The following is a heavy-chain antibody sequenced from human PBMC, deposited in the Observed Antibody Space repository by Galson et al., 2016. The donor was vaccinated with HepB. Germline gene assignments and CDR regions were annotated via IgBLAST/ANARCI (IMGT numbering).Heavy chain of an antibody. V-gene: IGHV5-51*01. CDR1: GYSFAGYW. J-gene: IGHJ4*02. Sequence: QSGAEVTKPGESLKISCKGSGYSFAGYWIGWVRQMPGKGLEWMGIIYPNDSDTKYNPSFQGQVTISVDKSISAAYLQWSSLQASDTALYYCARNSIILVPAAERDLPWVTEYFFDSWGQGTLVTVSS. D-gene: IGHD2-2*01. CDR2: IYPNDSDT. CDR3: ARNSIILVPAAERDLPWVTEYFFDS.